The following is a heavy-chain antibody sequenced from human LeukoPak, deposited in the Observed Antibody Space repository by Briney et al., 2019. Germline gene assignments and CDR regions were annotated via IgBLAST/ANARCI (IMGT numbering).Heavy chain of an antibody. CDR1: GFTFSSYW. D-gene: IGHD6-19*01. J-gene: IGHJ2*01. CDR3: ARVATSGWYAWYFDL. V-gene: IGHV3-74*01. Sequence: AGSLRLSCAASGFTFSSYWMHWVRHAPGKGLVWVSRINSDGSSTSYADSVKGRFTISRDNAKNTLYLQMNSLRAEDTAVYYCARVATSGWYAWYFDLWGRGTLVTVSS. CDR2: INSDGSST.